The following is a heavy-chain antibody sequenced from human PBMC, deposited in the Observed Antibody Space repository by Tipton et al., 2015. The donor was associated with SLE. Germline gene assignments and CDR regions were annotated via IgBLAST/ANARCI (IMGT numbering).Heavy chain of an antibody. J-gene: IGHJ4*02. CDR3: ARGLIYGSGSPGDS. CDR1: GGSISSYY. D-gene: IGHD3-10*01. Sequence: LRLSCTVSGGSISSYYWSWIRQPPGKGLEWIGEINHGGSTNYNPSLKSRVTISVDTSKNQFSLRLSSVTAADTAVYYCARGLIYGSGSPGDSWGQGTLVTVSS. V-gene: IGHV4-34*01. CDR2: INHGGST.